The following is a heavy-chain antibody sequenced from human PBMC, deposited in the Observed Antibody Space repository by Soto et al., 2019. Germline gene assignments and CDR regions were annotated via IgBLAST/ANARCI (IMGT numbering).Heavy chain of an antibody. D-gene: IGHD6-13*01. CDR1: GFTFSSYS. Sequence: GSLRLSCAASGFTFSSYSMNWVRQAPGKGLEWVSSISSSSSYIYYADSVKGRFTISRDNAKNSLYLQMNSLRAEDTAVYYCAREPAAAGYYYGMDVWGQGTTVTVSS. CDR3: AREPAAAGYYYGMDV. CDR2: ISSSSSYI. V-gene: IGHV3-21*01. J-gene: IGHJ6*02.